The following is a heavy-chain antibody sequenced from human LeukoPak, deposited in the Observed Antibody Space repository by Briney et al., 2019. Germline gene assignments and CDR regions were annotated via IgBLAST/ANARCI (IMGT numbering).Heavy chain of an antibody. CDR1: GFTFSSYA. D-gene: IGHD3-9*01. J-gene: IGHJ4*02. CDR3: AKCSDILTGYYVPLDY. Sequence: GGSLRLSYAASGFTFSSYAMSWVRQAPGKGLEWVSAISGSGGSTYYADSVKGRFTISRDNSKNTLYLQMNSLRAEDTAVYYCAKCSDILTGYYVPLDYWGQGTLVTVSS. V-gene: IGHV3-23*01. CDR2: ISGSGGST.